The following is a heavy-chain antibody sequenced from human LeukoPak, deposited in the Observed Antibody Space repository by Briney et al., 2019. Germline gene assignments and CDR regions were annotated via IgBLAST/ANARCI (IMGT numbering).Heavy chain of an antibody. Sequence: PSETLSLTCTVSGGSISSSSYYWGWIRQPPGKGLEWIGRIYYSGSIYYNPSLKSRVTISVDTSKNQFSLKLSSVTAADTAVYYCARQVSEGDFWSGYYSYYYYMDVWGKGTTVTVSS. J-gene: IGHJ6*03. CDR2: IYYSGSI. CDR3: ARQVSEGDFWSGYYSYYYYMDV. V-gene: IGHV4-39*01. CDR1: GGSISSSSYY. D-gene: IGHD3-3*01.